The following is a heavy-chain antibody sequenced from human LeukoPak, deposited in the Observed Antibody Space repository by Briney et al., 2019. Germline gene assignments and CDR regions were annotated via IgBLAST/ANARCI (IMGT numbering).Heavy chain of an antibody. CDR3: ARAGIAAAGPIGY. J-gene: IGHJ4*02. CDR2: ISSSSSYI. CDR1: GFTFSSYN. D-gene: IGHD6-13*01. Sequence: GGSLRLSCAASGFTFSSYNINWVRQAPGKGLEWVSSISSSSSYIYYADSVKGRFTISRDNAKNSLYLQMNSLRAEDTAVYYCARAGIAAAGPIGYWGQGTLVTVSS. V-gene: IGHV3-21*01.